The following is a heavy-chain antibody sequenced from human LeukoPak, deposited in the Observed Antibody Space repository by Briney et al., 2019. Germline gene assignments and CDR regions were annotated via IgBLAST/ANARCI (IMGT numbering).Heavy chain of an antibody. CDR3: ARVPIVVVPAAIRPSYNWFDP. J-gene: IGHJ5*02. CDR2: INPSGGST. CDR1: GYAFTSYY. D-gene: IGHD2-2*01. V-gene: IGHV1-46*01. Sequence: ASVKVSCKASGYAFTSYYMHWVRQAPGQGLEWMGIINPSGGSTSYAQKFQGRVTMTRDTSTSTVYMELSSLRSDDTAVYYCARVPIVVVPAAIRPSYNWFDPWGQGTLVTVSS.